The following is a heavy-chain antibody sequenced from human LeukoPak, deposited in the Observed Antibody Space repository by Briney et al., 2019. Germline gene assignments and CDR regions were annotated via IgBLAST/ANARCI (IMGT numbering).Heavy chain of an antibody. CDR3: ARWFGEMGYYYHMDV. D-gene: IGHD3-10*01. CDR1: GGSFSGYY. CDR2: INHSGST. J-gene: IGHJ6*03. V-gene: IGHV4-34*01. Sequence: SETLSLTCAVYGGSFSGYYWNWIRQPPGKGLEWIGEINHSGSTNYNPSLKSRVTISVDTSKNQFSLRLTSVTAADTAVYYCARWFGEMGYYYHMDVWGKGTTVTISS.